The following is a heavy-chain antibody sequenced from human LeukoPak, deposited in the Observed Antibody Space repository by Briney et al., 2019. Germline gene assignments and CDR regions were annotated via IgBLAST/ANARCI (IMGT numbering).Heavy chain of an antibody. CDR1: GFTFSSYA. J-gene: IGHJ4*02. Sequence: PGGSLRLSCAASGFTFSSYAMSWVRQAPGKGLEWVAVIWYDGSNKYYADSVKGRFTISRDNSKNTLYLQMNSLRAEDTAVYYCARDSTVTNTVAGLFDYWGQGTLVTVSS. V-gene: IGHV3-33*08. CDR3: ARDSTVTNTVAGLFDY. D-gene: IGHD6-19*01. CDR2: IWYDGSNK.